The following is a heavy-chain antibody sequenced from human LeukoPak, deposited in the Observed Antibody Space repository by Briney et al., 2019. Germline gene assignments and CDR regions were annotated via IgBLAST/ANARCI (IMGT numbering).Heavy chain of an antibody. J-gene: IGHJ5*02. V-gene: IGHV7-4-1*02. Sequence: ASVKVSCKASGYTFTNYAMNWVRQAPGQGLEWMGWINTNTGNPTFAQGFTGRFVFSLDTSVSTAYLQISSLKAEDTAMYYCARAYYYDTSGYPNWFDPWGQGTLVTVSS. D-gene: IGHD3-22*01. CDR3: ARAYYYDTSGYPNWFDP. CDR2: INTNTGNP. CDR1: GYTFTNYA.